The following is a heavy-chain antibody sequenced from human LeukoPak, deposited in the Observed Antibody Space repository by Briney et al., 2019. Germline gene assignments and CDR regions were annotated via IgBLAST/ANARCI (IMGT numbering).Heavy chain of an antibody. V-gene: IGHV4-61*02. CDR3: AFGSGSFLFDP. CDR2: IYTSGST. CDR1: SDSISSSSYY. J-gene: IGHJ5*02. Sequence: PSETLSLTCTVSSDSISSSSYYWGWIRQPAGKGLEWIGRIYTSGSTNYNPSLKSRVTILVDTSKNQFSLKLSSVTAADTAVYYCAFGSGSFLFDPWGQGTLVTVSS. D-gene: IGHD3-10*01.